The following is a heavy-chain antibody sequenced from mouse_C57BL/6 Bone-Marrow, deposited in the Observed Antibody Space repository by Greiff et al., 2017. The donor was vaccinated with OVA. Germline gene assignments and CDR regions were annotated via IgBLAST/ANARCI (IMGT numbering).Heavy chain of an antibody. CDR1: GYTFTSYT. CDR2: INTSSGYT. D-gene: IGHD1-1*01. Sequence: QVQLQQSGAELARPGASVKMSCKASGYTFTSYTMHWVNQRPGQGLEWIGYINTSSGYTKYNQKFKDKATFTADKSSSTAYMQMSSLTSEDSALYYCAKNYSSSYRYWYFDVWGTGTTVTVSS. J-gene: IGHJ1*03. CDR3: AKNYSSSYRYWYFDV. V-gene: IGHV1-4*01.